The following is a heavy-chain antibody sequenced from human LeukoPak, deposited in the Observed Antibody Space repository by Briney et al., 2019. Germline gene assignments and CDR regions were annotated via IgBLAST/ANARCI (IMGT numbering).Heavy chain of an antibody. CDR3: ARALGSGSYYRGMDV. V-gene: IGHV3-20*01. D-gene: IGHD1-26*01. Sequence: GGSLRLSCAASGFTFDDFALSWVRQAPGKGLEWVSAINWNGDSTGYADSVRGRFTISRDNTRNSLYLQMNSLRAEDTALYHCARALGSGSYYRGMDVWGQGTTVTVSS. CDR1: GFTFDDFA. J-gene: IGHJ6*02. CDR2: INWNGDST.